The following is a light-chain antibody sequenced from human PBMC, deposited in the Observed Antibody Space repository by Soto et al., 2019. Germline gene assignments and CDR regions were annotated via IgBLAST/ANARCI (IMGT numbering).Light chain of an antibody. CDR3: QQYNNWPSAT. CDR2: RTS. Sequence: EIALTRSSGTRSLSPGERATLSCSAVQSLVSSTLAWYQQKPGQAPRLLMFRTSSRATGFPARFSGSGSGTEFNLTISSLQSEDFGVYYCQQYNNWPSATFGGGTQVDIK. J-gene: IGKJ4*01. CDR1: QSLVSST. V-gene: IGKV3-15*01.